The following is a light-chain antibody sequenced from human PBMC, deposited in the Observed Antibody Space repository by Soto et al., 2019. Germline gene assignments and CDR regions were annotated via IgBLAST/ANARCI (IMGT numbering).Light chain of an antibody. CDR3: HQRSNWPRT. J-gene: IGKJ4*01. CDR2: DAS. Sequence: EIVLTQSPATLSLSPGERVTLSCRASQSVSHYLVWYQHKPGQAPRLLIYDASNRATGIPARFSGSGSGTDFTLTISSLEPEDFAVYYCHQRSNWPRTFGGGTEVEIK. CDR1: QSVSHY. V-gene: IGKV3-11*01.